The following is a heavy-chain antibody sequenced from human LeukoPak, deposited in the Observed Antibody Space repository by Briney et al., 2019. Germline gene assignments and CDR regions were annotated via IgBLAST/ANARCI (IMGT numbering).Heavy chain of an antibody. CDR1: GFTFSSYS. CDR3: AKPATLRGPRYYDSNPYPVWYFDY. Sequence: GGSLRLSCAASGFTFSSYSMNWVRQAPGKGLEWVSSISSSSSYIYYADSVKGRFTISRDNAKNSLYLQMNSLRAEDTAVYYCAKPATLRGPRYYDSNPYPVWYFDYWGQGTLVTVSS. D-gene: IGHD3-22*01. V-gene: IGHV3-21*01. J-gene: IGHJ4*02. CDR2: ISSSSSYI.